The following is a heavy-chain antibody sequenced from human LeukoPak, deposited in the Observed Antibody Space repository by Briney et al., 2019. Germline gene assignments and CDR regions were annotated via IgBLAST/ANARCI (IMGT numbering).Heavy chain of an antibody. CDR2: ISNDGSKK. D-gene: IGHD3-22*01. Sequence: PGGSLRLSCAASGFTFSSYGMHWVRQAPGKGLDWVAVISNDGSKKYYADSVKGRFTISRDNSKNTLSLQVSSLRTEDTAVYYCAKDPSYYDSSGYYLNWFDPWGQGTLVTVSS. CDR3: AKDPSYYDSSGYYLNWFDP. CDR1: GFTFSSYG. V-gene: IGHV3-30*18. J-gene: IGHJ5*02.